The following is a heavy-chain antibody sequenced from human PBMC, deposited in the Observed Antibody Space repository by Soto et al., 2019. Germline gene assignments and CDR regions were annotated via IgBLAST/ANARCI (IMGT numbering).Heavy chain of an antibody. V-gene: IGHV3-15*01. CDR1: GFTFSNAW. J-gene: IGHJ4*02. CDR3: TTDRSAAAGTQFDY. Sequence: GGSLRLSCAASGFTFSNAWMSWVRQAPGKGLEWVGRIKSKTDGGTTDYAAPVKGRFTISRDDSKNTLYLQMNSLKTEDTAVYYCTTDRSAAAGTQFDYWGQGTLVTVSS. D-gene: IGHD6-13*01. CDR2: IKSKTDGGTT.